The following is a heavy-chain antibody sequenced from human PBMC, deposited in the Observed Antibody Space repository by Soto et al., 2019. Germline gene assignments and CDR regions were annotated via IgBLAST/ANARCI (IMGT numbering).Heavy chain of an antibody. CDR1: GFTVSSNY. J-gene: IGHJ4*02. V-gene: IGHV3-53*01. CDR3: ARDSTAAGTFDY. CDR2: IYSGGST. Sequence: GGSLRLSCAASGFTVSSNYMSWVRQAPGKGLGLVSVIYSGGSTYYADSVKGRFTISRDNAKNTLYLQMNSPRAEDTAVYYGARDSTAAGTFDYWGQGTLVTVSS. D-gene: IGHD6-13*01.